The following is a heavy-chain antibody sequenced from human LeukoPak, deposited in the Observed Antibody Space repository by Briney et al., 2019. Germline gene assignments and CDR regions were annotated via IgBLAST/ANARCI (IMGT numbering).Heavy chain of an antibody. J-gene: IGHJ5*02. CDR1: GGSISSYY. CDR2: IYYSGST. V-gene: IGHV4-59*01. CDR3: ARGSRGITIFGVEAEVVDYWFDP. D-gene: IGHD3-3*01. Sequence: PSETLSLTCTVSGGSISSYYWSWIRQPPGKGLEWIGYIYYSGSTNYNPSLKSRVTISLDTSKNQFSLKLSSVTAADTAVYYCARGSRGITIFGVEAEVVDYWFDPWGQGTLVTVSS.